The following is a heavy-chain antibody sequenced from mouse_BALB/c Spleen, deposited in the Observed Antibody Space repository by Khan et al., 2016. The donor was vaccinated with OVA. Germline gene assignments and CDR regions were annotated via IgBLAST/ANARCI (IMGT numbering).Heavy chain of an antibody. J-gene: IGHJ4*01. Sequence: QIQLAQSGPELKKPGETVKISCKASGYIFTNYGINWVKQAPGEGLKWMGWIKTNSGDPTYAEEFKGRFAFSLETSARTAYLQINNLKNEDTATXFCARRLNAMDYWGRGTSVTVAS. CDR1: GYIFTNYG. V-gene: IGHV9-3*02. CDR3: ARRLNAMDY. D-gene: IGHD1-2*01. CDR2: IKTNSGDP.